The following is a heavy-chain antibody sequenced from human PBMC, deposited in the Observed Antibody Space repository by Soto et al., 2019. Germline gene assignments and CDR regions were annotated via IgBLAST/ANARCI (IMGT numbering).Heavy chain of an antibody. J-gene: IGHJ6*02. CDR2: INPSGGST. Sequence: ASVKVSCKASGYTFTSYYMHWVRQAPGQGLEWMGIINPSGGSTSYAQKFQGRVTMTRDTSTSTVYMELSSLRSEDTAVYYCARDHCTNGVCYVSGYGMDVWGQGTTVTVSS. CDR1: GYTFTSYY. CDR3: ARDHCTNGVCYVSGYGMDV. V-gene: IGHV1-46*01. D-gene: IGHD2-8*01.